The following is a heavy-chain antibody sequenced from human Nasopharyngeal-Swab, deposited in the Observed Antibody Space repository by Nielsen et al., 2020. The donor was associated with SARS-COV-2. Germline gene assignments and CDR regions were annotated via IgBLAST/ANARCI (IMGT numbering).Heavy chain of an antibody. D-gene: IGHD1-7*01. V-gene: IGHV3-48*02. CDR1: GFTFSSYG. CDR2: ISSSSSTT. CDR3: ARDVAAGTTTGLGY. J-gene: IGHJ4*02. Sequence: GESLKISCAASGFTFSSYGMNWVRQAPGKGLEWVSYISSSSSTTYYADSVKGRFTISRDNAKNSLYLQMNSLRDEDTAVYYCARDVAAGTTTGLGYWGQGTLVTVSS.